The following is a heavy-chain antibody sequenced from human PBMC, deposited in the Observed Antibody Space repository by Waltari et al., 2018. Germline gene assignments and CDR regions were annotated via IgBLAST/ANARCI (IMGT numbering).Heavy chain of an antibody. CDR2: ISGGSSYI. V-gene: IGHV3-21*02. CDR1: GFIFSNSS. CDR3: VKDRSGGITGEHRV. D-gene: IGHD3-10*01. Sequence: DVQLVESGGGQVKPGGSLTLSCAASGFIFSNSSIHWVRQAPGKGLEWVSAISGGSSYIYYADSVKGRFTISRDNAKNLVFLQMDSLRAEDTALYHCVKDRSGGITGEHRVWGQGTTVIVSS. J-gene: IGHJ6*02.